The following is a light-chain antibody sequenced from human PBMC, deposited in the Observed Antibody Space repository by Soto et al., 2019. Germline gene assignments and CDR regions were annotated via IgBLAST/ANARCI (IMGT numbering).Light chain of an antibody. CDR2: DAY. CDR3: QQRHMWTIT. V-gene: IGKV3-11*01. J-gene: IGKJ5*01. CDR1: QSFRGL. Sequence: ESVLTQSPGTLSLSPGERATLSCRASQSFRGLLAWYQQKPGQAPRLLIYDAYNRATGIPPRFSGIGSGTDFTITISSLEKEDAAVYDGQQRHMWTITFGQGTRLEIK.